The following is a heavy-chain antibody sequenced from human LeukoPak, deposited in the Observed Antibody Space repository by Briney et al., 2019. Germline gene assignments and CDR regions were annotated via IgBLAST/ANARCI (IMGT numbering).Heavy chain of an antibody. CDR1: EFIFNDYF. CDR2: ITWNSGSI. Sequence: GGSLRLSCAASEFIFNDYFMHGFRQPPGKGLEGVSNITWNSGSIGYADSVKGRFTISRDNAKNSLYLQMNSLRAEDTAVYYCAREGRGVIQGSLVGWGQGTLATVSS. J-gene: IGHJ4*02. D-gene: IGHD3-10*01. CDR3: AREGRGVIQGSLVG. V-gene: IGHV3-9*01.